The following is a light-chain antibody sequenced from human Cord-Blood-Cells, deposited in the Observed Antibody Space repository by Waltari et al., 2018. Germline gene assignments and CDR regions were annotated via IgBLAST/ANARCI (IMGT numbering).Light chain of an antibody. CDR1: QSVSSY. Sequence: IVLTLSPATLSLSPGQSATLPCRASQSVSSYLAWYQQKPGQAPRLLIYDASNRATGIPARFSGSGSGTDFTLTISSLEPEDFAVYYCQQRSNWLTFGGGTKVEIK. J-gene: IGKJ4*01. CDR3: QQRSNWLT. CDR2: DAS. V-gene: IGKV3-11*01.